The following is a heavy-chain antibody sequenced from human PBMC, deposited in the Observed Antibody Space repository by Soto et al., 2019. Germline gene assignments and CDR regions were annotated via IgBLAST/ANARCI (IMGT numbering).Heavy chain of an antibody. V-gene: IGHV4-4*02. Sequence: QVQLQESGPGLVKPSGTLSLTCAVSGGSISSSNWWCWVRQPPGKGLEWIGENYHGGSNNYHPPLNSQDTISVDQSKNQFPLKLSSVPAADTAVYYGASGVQQLVRYFGCWGQGTLVTLSS. D-gene: IGHD6-13*01. CDR2: NYHGGSN. CDR3: ASGVQQLVRYFGC. CDR1: GGSISSSNW. J-gene: IGHJ4*02.